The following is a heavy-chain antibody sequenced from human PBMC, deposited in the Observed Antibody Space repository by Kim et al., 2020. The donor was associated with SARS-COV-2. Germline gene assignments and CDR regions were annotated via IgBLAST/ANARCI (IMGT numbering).Heavy chain of an antibody. D-gene: IGHD3-10*01. Sequence: GGSLRLSCAASGFTFSSYAMSWVRQAPGKGLEWVSAISGSGGSTYYADSVKGRFTISRDNSKNTLYLQMNSLRAEDTAVYYCANPQGSRSWFDPWGQGTLVTVSS. CDR2: ISGSGGST. CDR1: GFTFSSYA. CDR3: ANPQGSRSWFDP. J-gene: IGHJ5*02. V-gene: IGHV3-23*01.